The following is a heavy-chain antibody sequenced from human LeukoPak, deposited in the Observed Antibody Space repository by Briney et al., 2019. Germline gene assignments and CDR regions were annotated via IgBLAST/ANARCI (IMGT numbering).Heavy chain of an antibody. D-gene: IGHD5-12*01. Sequence: PSETLSLTCTVSGGSISSYYWSWIRQPPGKGLEWIGYIYYSGSTNYNPSLKSRVTISVDTSKNQFSLKLSSVTAADTAVYYCARNPIVATYYFDYWGQGTLVTVSS. CDR3: ARNPIVATYYFDY. CDR2: IYYSGST. J-gene: IGHJ4*02. CDR1: GGSISSYY. V-gene: IGHV4-59*01.